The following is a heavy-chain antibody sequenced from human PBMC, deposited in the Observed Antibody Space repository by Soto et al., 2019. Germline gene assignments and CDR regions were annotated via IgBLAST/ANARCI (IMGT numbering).Heavy chain of an antibody. CDR2: IIPIFGTA. CDR3: ASPSPYYYDSSGYFRYYGMDV. D-gene: IGHD3-22*01. CDR1: GGTFSNYA. J-gene: IGHJ6*02. V-gene: IGHV1-69*06. Sequence: SVKVSCKASGGTFSNYAISWVRQAPGQGLEWVGGIIPIFGTANYAQKFQGRVTITADKSTSTAYMELSSLRSEDTAVYYCASPSPYYYDSSGYFRYYGMDVWGQGTTVTVSS.